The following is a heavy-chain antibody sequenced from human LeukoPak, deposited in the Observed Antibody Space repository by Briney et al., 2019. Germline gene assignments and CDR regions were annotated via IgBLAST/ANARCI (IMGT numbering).Heavy chain of an antibody. CDR2: INHSGST. J-gene: IGHJ4*02. D-gene: IGHD6-6*01. Sequence: SETLSLTCAVYGGSFSGYYWSWIRQPPGKGLEWIGEINHSGSTNYNPSIKSRVTISVDTSKNQFSLKLSSVTAADTAVYYCAREISPADSSSAFDYWGQGTLVTVSS. CDR1: GGSFSGYY. V-gene: IGHV4-34*01. CDR3: AREISPADSSSAFDY.